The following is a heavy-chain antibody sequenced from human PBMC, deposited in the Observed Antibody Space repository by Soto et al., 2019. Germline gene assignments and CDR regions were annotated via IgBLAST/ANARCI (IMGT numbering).Heavy chain of an antibody. CDR3: ARKMRAYCSSTSCFHYYFDY. D-gene: IGHD2-2*01. J-gene: IGHJ4*02. Sequence: QVQLVQSGAEVKKPGASVKVSCKASGYTFTSYAMHWVRQAPGHRLEWMGWINAGNGNTKYSQKFQGRVTITRDTSASTAYMELSSLRSEDTAVYYCARKMRAYCSSTSCFHYYFDYWGQGTLVTVSS. CDR2: INAGNGNT. V-gene: IGHV1-3*01. CDR1: GYTFTSYA.